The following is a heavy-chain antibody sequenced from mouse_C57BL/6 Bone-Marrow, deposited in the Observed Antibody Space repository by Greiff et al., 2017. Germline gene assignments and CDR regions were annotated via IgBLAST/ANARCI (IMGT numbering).Heavy chain of an antibody. Sequence: VQLQQPGAELVKPGASVKLSCKASGSTFTSYWMQWVKQRPGQGLEWSGEIDPSDSYPNYNQKFKGKATLTVDTSSSTAYMQLSSLTSEDSAVYYCARWGWLQFAYWGQGTLVTVSA. D-gene: IGHD2-3*01. CDR1: GSTFTSYW. J-gene: IGHJ3*01. CDR3: ARWGWLQFAY. CDR2: IDPSDSYP. V-gene: IGHV1-50*01.